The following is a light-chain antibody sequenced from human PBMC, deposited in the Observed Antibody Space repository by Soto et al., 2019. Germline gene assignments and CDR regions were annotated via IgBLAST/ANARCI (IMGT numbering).Light chain of an antibody. J-gene: IGLJ1*01. CDR1: SSDVGGYNY. CDR2: DVS. V-gene: IGLV2-14*01. CDR3: SSYAGDNSFA. Sequence: QSALTQPASVSGSPGQSIAISCTGTSSDVGGYNYVSWYQQHPGKAPKLMIYDVSNRPSGVSNRFSGSKSGNTASLTISGLQAEDEADYYCSSYAGDNSFAFGSGTKVTVL.